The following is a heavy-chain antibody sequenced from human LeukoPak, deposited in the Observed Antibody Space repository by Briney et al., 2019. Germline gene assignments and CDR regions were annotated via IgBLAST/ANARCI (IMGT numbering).Heavy chain of an antibody. D-gene: IGHD1-7*01. J-gene: IGHJ6*03. CDR2: INPSSGGT. CDR1: GYTFTGYY. Sequence: EASVKVSCKASGYTFTGYYMHWVRQAPGQGLEWMGWINPSSGGTNYAQKFQGRVTMTRDTSISTAYMELSRLRSDDTAVYYCARSGTTDYYYYMDVWGKGTTVTVSS. V-gene: IGHV1-2*02. CDR3: ARSGTTDYYYYMDV.